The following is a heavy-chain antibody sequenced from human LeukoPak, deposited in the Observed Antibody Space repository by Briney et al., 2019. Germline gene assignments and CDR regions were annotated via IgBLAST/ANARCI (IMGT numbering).Heavy chain of an antibody. J-gene: IGHJ4*02. Sequence: GGTLRLSRAASGLTLSRYDMNGVREAPGKGLEGGSYISSSGSTIYYADSVKGRCTISRDNAKNSLYLQMNSLRTEDTAVYYCARHFCSSTSCSNWGQGALVTVSS. V-gene: IGHV3-48*01. D-gene: IGHD2-2*01. CDR2: ISSSGSTI. CDR1: GLTLSRYD. CDR3: ARHFCSSTSCSN.